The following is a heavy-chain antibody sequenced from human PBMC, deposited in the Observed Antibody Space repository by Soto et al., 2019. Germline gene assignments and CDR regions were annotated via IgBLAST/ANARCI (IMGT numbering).Heavy chain of an antibody. CDR2: VYWDDDK. V-gene: IGHV2-5*02. D-gene: IGHD2-21*01. Sequence: QITLKESGPTPVKPTQTLTLTCSFSGFSLTTNGAGVAWVRQPPGKALEWLTLVYWDDDKRYSPSLQNRLTINKDSSKNQVVLRLTDLDPRDTGTYFVVHVRQGIFDFWGQGTLVTVSS. J-gene: IGHJ4*02. CDR1: GFSLTTNGAG. CDR3: VHVRQGIFDF.